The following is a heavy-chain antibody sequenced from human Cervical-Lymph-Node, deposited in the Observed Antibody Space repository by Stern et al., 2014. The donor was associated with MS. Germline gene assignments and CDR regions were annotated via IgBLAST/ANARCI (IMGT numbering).Heavy chain of an antibody. J-gene: IGHJ5*02. CDR3: VGPDFHL. V-gene: IGHV1-69*01. D-gene: IGHD3/OR15-3a*01. CDR2: IIPIFGP. CDR1: GGTFSSTG. Sequence: VQLVESGAEVKRPGSSARVSCEVFGGTFSSTGINWVRQAPGRGLEWVGGIIPIFGPKYAPEFLGTVTISADESASTAYLDLRSLISADTAVFYCVGPDFHLWGQGTLVTVSS.